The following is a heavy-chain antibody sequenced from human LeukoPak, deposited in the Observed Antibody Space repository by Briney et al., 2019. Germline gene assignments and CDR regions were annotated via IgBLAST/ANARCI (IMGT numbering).Heavy chain of an antibody. V-gene: IGHV3-23*01. J-gene: IGHJ4*02. Sequence: GGSLRLSCAASGFTFSSYAMSWVRQAPGKGLEWVSAISGSGGSTYYADSVKGRFTISRDNSKNTLYLQMNSLRAEDTAVYYCAKDWSVGSDKYCSSTSCAIDYWGQGTLVTVSS. CDR2: ISGSGGST. CDR1: GFTFSSYA. D-gene: IGHD2-2*01. CDR3: AKDWSVGSDKYCSSTSCAIDY.